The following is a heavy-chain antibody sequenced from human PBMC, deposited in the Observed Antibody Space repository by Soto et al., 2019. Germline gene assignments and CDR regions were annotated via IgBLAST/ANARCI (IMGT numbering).Heavy chain of an antibody. CDR3: VRSGSFYSYDS. CDR2: ISRSSSST. CDR1: GFTFSTSG. J-gene: IGHJ4*02. V-gene: IGHV3-48*01. Sequence: EVQLVESGGGLVQPGGSLRLSCAASGFTFSTSGMNWVRQAPGKGLEWVSYISRSSSSTNYADSVKGRFNISRDNAQNWLYLQMNSLRAEDTAVYYCVRSGSFYSYDSWAQGTLVTVSS. D-gene: IGHD1-26*01.